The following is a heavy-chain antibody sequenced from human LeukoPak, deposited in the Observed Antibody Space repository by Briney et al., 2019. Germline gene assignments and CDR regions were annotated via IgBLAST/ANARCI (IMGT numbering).Heavy chain of an antibody. Sequence: ASVKVSCKASGYTFTGYYMHWVRQAPGQGLEWMGWINPNSGGANYAQKFQGRVTMTRDTSISTAYMELSRLRSDDTAVYYCARDLTLYGGSSLDWGQGTLVTVSS. CDR1: GYTFTGYY. J-gene: IGHJ4*02. V-gene: IGHV1-2*02. D-gene: IGHD4-23*01. CDR3: ARDLTLYGGSSLD. CDR2: INPNSGGA.